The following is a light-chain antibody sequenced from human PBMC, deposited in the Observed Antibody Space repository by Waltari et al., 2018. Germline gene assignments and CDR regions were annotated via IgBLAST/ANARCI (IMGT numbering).Light chain of an antibody. Sequence: SYALTQPPSAAASPGQQATLPCPGEALPKQYAFWYQQKPGQAPVLVTYKDPERPSGIPDRFSGSSSGTTVTLTISGVQAEDEADYYCQSGDSTSTHVVFGGGTKLTVL. CDR2: KDP. J-gene: IGLJ2*01. CDR1: ALPKQY. CDR3: QSGDSTSTHVV. V-gene: IGLV3-25*03.